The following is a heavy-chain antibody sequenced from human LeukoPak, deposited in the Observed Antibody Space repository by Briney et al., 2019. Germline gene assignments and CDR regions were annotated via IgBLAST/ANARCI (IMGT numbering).Heavy chain of an antibody. CDR2: IYYSGST. Sequence: SETLSLTCTVSGGSISSSSYYWGWIRQPPGKGLEWIGSIYYSGSTYYNPSLKSRVTISVDTSKNQFSLKLSSVTAAGTAVYYCAGLYGSGTFFDYWGQGTLVTVSS. CDR1: GGSISSSSYY. V-gene: IGHV4-39*01. CDR3: AGLYGSGTFFDY. J-gene: IGHJ4*02. D-gene: IGHD3-10*01.